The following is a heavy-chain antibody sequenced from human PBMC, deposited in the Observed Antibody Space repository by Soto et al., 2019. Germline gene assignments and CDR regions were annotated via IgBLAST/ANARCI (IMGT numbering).Heavy chain of an antibody. J-gene: IGHJ4*02. Sequence: GGSLRLSCASSGFTFSSYGMHWVRQAPGKGLEWVAVISYDGSNKYYADSVKGRFTISRDNAKNSLYLQMNSLRAEDTAVYYCARKSGYSYGQGYYFDYWGQGTLVTVSS. CDR3: ARKSGYSYGQGYYFDY. CDR1: GFTFSSYG. D-gene: IGHD5-18*01. V-gene: IGHV3-30*03. CDR2: ISYDGSNK.